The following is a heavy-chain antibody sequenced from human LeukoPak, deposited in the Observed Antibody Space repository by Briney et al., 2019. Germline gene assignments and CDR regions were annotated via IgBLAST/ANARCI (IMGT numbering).Heavy chain of an antibody. CDR2: TSYDGSNK. Sequence: GGSLRLSCAASGFTFSNFGMHWVRQAPGKGLEWVAVTSYDGSNKYFADSVKGRFTISRDNSQNTLYLQMNSLRAEDTAVYYCAKAALPYCSGGTCYYFDYWGQGTLVTVSS. CDR3: AKAALPYCSGGTCYYFDY. J-gene: IGHJ4*02. D-gene: IGHD2-15*01. CDR1: GFTFSNFG. V-gene: IGHV3-30*18.